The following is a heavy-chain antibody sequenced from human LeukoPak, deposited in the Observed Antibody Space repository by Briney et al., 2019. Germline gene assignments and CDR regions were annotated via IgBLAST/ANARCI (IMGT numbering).Heavy chain of an antibody. V-gene: IGHV3-7*05. CDR1: GFTFTNYW. J-gene: IGHJ5*02. Sequence: GGSLRLSCAASGFTFTNYWMSWVRQAPGKGLEWVANIKPDGSEKYYVDSVKGRFTISRDNAKNSFYLQMNSLRAEETAVYYCARGSSGIAIRGLAWAWLDPWGQGTLVTVSS. D-gene: IGHD3-10*01. CDR3: ARGSSGIAIRGLAWAWLDP. CDR2: IKPDGSEK.